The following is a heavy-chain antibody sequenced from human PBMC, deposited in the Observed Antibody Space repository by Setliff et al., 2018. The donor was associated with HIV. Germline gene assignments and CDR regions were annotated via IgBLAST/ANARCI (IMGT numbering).Heavy chain of an antibody. CDR3: ARGGRKDLADY. CDR1: GGPISSAGGYF. V-gene: IGHV4-31*03. J-gene: IGHJ4*02. Sequence: PSETLSLTCTVSGGPISSAGGYFYSWIRQHPGKGLEWIGYIYYSGSTYYKPSLKSRFTISMDTSKNQFSLKVTSVSAADTAVYYCARGGRKDLADYWGQGALVTVSS. CDR2: IYYSGST. D-gene: IGHD3-16*01.